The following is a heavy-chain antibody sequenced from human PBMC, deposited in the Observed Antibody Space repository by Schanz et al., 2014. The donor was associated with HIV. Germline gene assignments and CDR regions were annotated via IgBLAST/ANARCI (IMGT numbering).Heavy chain of an antibody. CDR3: AKPEYDSRGNSQSHFDY. CDR2: IWHDGSNK. J-gene: IGHJ4*02. CDR1: GYSFSTYG. V-gene: IGHV3-33*06. D-gene: IGHD3-22*01. Sequence: VQLLESGGGLVQPGGSLRLSCAASGYSFSTYGMYWVRQAPGKGLEWVADIWHDGSNKNYADSVNGRFTISRDNSKNTLYLQMTTLRIDDTAVYYCAKPEYDSRGNSQSHFDYWGQGTLVTVSS.